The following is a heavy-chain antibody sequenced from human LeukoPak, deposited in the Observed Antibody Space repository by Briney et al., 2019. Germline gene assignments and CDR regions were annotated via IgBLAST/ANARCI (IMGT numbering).Heavy chain of an antibody. CDR3: ARESGKFDY. Sequence: GGSLRLSCVASGLPIADFAMHWVREAPGKGLEWVALISGGGVSTFYADSVTGRFSISRDNSKNSSSLEINSLRTEDPAMYYCARESGKFDYWGQGTLVAVSS. V-gene: IGHV3-43*02. J-gene: IGHJ4*02. CDR1: GLPIADFA. CDR2: ISGGGVST.